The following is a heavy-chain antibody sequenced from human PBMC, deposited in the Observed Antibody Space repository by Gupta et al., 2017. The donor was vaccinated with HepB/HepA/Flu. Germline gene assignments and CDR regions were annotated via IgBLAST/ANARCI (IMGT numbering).Heavy chain of an antibody. V-gene: IGHV4-34*01. J-gene: IGHJ4*02. CDR2: INHSGST. D-gene: IGHD5-24*01. CDR3: ARGQRWLQRFDY. CDR1: GGSFSGYY. Sequence: QVQLQQWGAGLLKPSETLSLTCAVYGGSFSGYYWSWIRQPPGKGLEWIGEINHSGSTNYNPSLKSRVTISVDTSKNQFSLKLSSVTAADTAVYYCARGQRWLQRFDYWGQGTLVTVSS.